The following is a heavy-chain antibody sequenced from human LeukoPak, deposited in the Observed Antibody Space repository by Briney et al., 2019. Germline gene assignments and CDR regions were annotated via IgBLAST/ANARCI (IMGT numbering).Heavy chain of an antibody. J-gene: IGHJ4*02. CDR1: GGALSSGGYY. D-gene: IGHD6-19*01. V-gene: IGHV4-31*03. Sequence: SQTLSLTRTVSGGALSSGGYYCSWSRQHPGKGLERVGYIYYSGSTYSKPSLKSRVTVSVDTSKNLFSLKLSSVTAAESDVYCCARDRGSEWLVWGQGTLVTVSS. CDR3: ARDRGSEWLV. CDR2: IYYSGST.